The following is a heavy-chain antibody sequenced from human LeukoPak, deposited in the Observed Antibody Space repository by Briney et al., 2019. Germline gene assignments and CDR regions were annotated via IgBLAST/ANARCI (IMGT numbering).Heavy chain of an antibody. CDR2: IYTSGST. CDR1: GGSISSGSYY. D-gene: IGHD6-13*01. Sequence: SQTLSLTCTVSGGSISSGSYYWSWIRQPAGKGLEWIGRIYTSGSTNYNPSLKSRVTISVDTSKNQFSLKLSSVTAADTAVYYCARTLQYSSSWYYYYYMDVWGKGTTVTVSS. CDR3: ARTLQYSSSWYYYYYMDV. V-gene: IGHV4-61*02. J-gene: IGHJ6*03.